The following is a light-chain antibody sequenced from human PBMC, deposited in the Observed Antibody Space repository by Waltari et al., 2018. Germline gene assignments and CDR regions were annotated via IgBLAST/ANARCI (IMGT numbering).Light chain of an antibody. Sequence: QSVLTQPPSASGTPGQTVTISCSGRSSNIGSNTVNWYQQLPGTAPKLLIYSNIQRPSGVPDPISGSKSGTSASLAISWLQSEDEGDYYFAAWDDSLNGLYVFGTGTKVTVL. CDR3: AAWDDSLNGLYV. V-gene: IGLV1-44*01. J-gene: IGLJ1*01. CDR2: SNI. CDR1: SSNIGSNT.